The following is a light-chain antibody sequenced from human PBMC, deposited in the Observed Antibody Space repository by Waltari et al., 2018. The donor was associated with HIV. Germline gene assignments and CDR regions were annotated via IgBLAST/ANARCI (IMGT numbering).Light chain of an antibody. CDR3: CSYAGSSLYV. V-gene: IGLV2-23*01. J-gene: IGLJ1*01. CDR2: EGS. CDR1: SSAVGRYNL. Sequence: QSALTQPASVSGSPGQSITISCTGTSSAVGRYNLVSWYQQHPGKAPKLMIYEGSKRPSGVSNRFSGSKSGNTASLTISGLQAEDEADYYCCSYAGSSLYVFGTGTKVTVL.